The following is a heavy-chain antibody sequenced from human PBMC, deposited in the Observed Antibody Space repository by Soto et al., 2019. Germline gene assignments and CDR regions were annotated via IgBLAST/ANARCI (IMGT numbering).Heavy chain of an antibody. CDR3: AKSVGTYGDNTERAERFDP. J-gene: IGHJ5*02. CDR2: ITDAGGRT. D-gene: IGHD4-17*01. V-gene: IGHV3-23*04. Sequence: EVQLVESGGGLVQPGRSLRLSCAASGFTFDDYAMHWVRQAPGKGLEWVSVITDAGGRTYYAASAQGRFTISRDNSKNTLYLQMHSLRAEDTAIYYCAKSVGTYGDNTERAERFDPWGQGTLVTVSS. CDR1: GFTFDDYA.